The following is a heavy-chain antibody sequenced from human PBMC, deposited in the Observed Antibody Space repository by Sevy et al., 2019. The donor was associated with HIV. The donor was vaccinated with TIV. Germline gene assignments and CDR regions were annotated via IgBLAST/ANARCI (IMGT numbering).Heavy chain of an antibody. Sequence: SETLSLTCDVSGFSISNNFYWGWIRQPPGKGLEWIGSIYHSGTTYYSPSLNSRVTMSVDMSNNQFALRLTSVTAADTAVYYCARGRRPETNYFCMDVWGKGTTVTVSS. CDR1: GFSISNNFY. V-gene: IGHV4-38-2*01. J-gene: IGHJ6*03. CDR3: ARGRRPETNYFCMDV. D-gene: IGHD3-3*01. CDR2: IYHSGTT.